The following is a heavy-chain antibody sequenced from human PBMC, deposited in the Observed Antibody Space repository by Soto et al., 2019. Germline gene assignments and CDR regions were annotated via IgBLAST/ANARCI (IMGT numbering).Heavy chain of an antibody. D-gene: IGHD3-10*01. CDR2: IIPILGIA. CDR3: ARGRSGELLYTNYYYMDV. CDR1: GGTFSSYT. J-gene: IGHJ6*03. V-gene: IGHV1-69*02. Sequence: SVKVSCKASGGTFSSYTISWVRQAPGQGLEWMGRIIPILGIANYAQKLQGRVTMTTDTSTSTAYMELRSLRSDDTAVYYCARGRSGELLYTNYYYMDVWGKGTTVTVSS.